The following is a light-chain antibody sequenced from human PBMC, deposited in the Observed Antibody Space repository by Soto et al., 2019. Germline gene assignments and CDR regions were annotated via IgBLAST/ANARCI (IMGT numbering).Light chain of an antibody. CDR2: GAS. Sequence: VLTQSPGTLSLSPGERATISCRARQSISRYYLAWYQHNPGQGPRLLMNGASSRATGIPHRFSGSGSGTDFTLTISSLEPEDCGVYYCHQSGGSPPYTFGQGTRLEIK. CDR3: HQSGGSPPYT. V-gene: IGKV3-20*01. CDR1: QSISRYY. J-gene: IGKJ2*01.